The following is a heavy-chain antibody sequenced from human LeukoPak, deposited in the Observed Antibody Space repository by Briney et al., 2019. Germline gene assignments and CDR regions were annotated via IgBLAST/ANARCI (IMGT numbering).Heavy chain of an antibody. CDR2: ISSSSSPI. V-gene: IGHV3-48*04. CDR1: GFTFSSYT. Sequence: TGGSLRLSCAASGFTFSSYTMNWVRQAPGKGLEWVSYISSSSSPIYYADSVKGRFTISRDNSKNTLHLQMGSLRTEDMAVYYCARVAARVSLDYWGQGTLVTVSS. J-gene: IGHJ4*02. CDR3: ARVAARVSLDY. D-gene: IGHD2-15*01.